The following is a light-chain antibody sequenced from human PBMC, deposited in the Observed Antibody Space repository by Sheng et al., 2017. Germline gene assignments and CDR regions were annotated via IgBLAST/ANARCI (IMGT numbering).Light chain of an antibody. V-gene: IGKV3-20*01. Sequence: EVVLTQSPGTLSLSAGERATLSCRASQSISSSYLAWYQQKPGQAPRLLIYGASSRAAGIPDRFSGSGSGTDFTLAISRLEPEDFAVYYCQHYDGSPLTFGGGTKVEIK. J-gene: IGKJ4*01. CDR1: QSISSSY. CDR2: GAS. CDR3: QHYDGSPLT.